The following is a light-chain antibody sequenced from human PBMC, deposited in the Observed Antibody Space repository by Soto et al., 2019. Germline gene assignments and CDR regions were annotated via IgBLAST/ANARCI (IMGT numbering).Light chain of an antibody. V-gene: IGLV2-14*01. CDR1: SSDVGGYNY. Sequence: QSVLTQPASVSGSPGQSITISCTGTSSDVGGYNYVSWYQQHPGKAPKLMIYAVTDRPSGVSSRFSGSKSGNTASLTISGLQAGDEDDYYCSSYTSSSTLFGTGTKVTVL. CDR3: SSYTSSSTL. CDR2: AVT. J-gene: IGLJ1*01.